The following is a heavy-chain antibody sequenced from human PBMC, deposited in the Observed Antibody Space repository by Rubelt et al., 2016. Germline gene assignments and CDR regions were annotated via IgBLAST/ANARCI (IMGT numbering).Heavy chain of an antibody. V-gene: IGHV3-11*01. CDR1: GFTLGDAW. Sequence: QLVESGGGLVKPGGSLRLSCAPTGFTLGDAWVSWVRQTPGKGPEWVSYISSSGSTIYYADSGKGRFTISRDKAKNSLYLQMNSLRAEDTAVYYCARGGYCSGGSCYSWDYWGQGTLVTVSS. J-gene: IGHJ4*02. CDR3: ARGGYCSGGSCYSWDY. D-gene: IGHD2-15*01. CDR2: ISSSGSTI.